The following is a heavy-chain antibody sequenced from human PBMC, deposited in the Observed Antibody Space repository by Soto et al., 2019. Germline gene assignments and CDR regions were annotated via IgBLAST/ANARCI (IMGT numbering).Heavy chain of an antibody. CDR3: ARDLRFGLFDP. D-gene: IGHD3-10*01. CDR1: GGSISSYY. V-gene: IGHV4-59*01. J-gene: IGHJ5*02. CDR2: IYYSGST. Sequence: SETLSLTCTVSGGSISSYYWSWIRQPPGKGLEWIGYIYYSGSTNYNPSLKSRVTISVDTSKNQFSLKLGSVTAADTAVYYCARDLRFGLFDPWGQGTLVTVSS.